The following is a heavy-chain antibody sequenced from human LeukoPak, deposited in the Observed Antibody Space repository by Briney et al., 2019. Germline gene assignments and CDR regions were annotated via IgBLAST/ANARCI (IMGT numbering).Heavy chain of an antibody. V-gene: IGHV1-69*13. CDR1: GGTFSSYA. Sequence: GASVKVSCKASGGTFSSYAISWVRQAPGQGLEWMGGIIPIFGTANYAQKFQGRVTITADESTSTAYMELSSLRSEDTAVYYCARNELTDGGYYYYMDVWGKGTTVTVSS. J-gene: IGHJ6*03. D-gene: IGHD7-27*01. CDR2: IIPIFGTA. CDR3: ARNELTDGGYYYYMDV.